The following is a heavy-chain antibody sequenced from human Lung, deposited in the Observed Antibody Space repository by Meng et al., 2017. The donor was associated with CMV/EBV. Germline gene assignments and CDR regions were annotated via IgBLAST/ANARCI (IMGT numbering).Heavy chain of an antibody. D-gene: IGHD6-13*01. V-gene: IGHV3-23*01. CDR3: ARAGGASWYDY. J-gene: IGHJ4*02. CDR2: INNSGGRT. Sequence: SWAASGFIFSSYTMGWVRLAPGKGPEWVSDINNSGGRTYYVDSVRGRFTISRDNSKDALFLQMNSLRAEDTAVYYCARAGGASWYDYWGQGTLVTVSS. CDR1: GFIFSSYT.